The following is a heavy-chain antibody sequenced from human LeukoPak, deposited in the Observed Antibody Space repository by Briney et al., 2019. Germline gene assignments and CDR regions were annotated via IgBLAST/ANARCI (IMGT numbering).Heavy chain of an antibody. CDR1: GFTFSSYS. V-gene: IGHV3-21*01. Sequence: PGGSLRLSCAASGFTFSSYSMNWVRQAPGKGLEWVSSISSSSSYIYYADSVKGRFTISRDNAKNSLYLQMNSLRAEDTAVYYCARVGWYSSSWYFYNYYYYYMDVWGKGTTVTVSS. J-gene: IGHJ6*03. CDR2: ISSSSSYI. CDR3: ARVGWYSSSWYFYNYYYYYMDV. D-gene: IGHD6-13*01.